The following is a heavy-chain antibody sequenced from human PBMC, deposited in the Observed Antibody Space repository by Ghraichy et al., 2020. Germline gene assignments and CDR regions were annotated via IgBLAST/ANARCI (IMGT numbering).Heavy chain of an antibody. D-gene: IGHD1-26*01. CDR2: ISSNGGST. Sequence: GESLRLSCSVSGFTFSTYAMHWVRQAPGKGLEYVSAISSNGGSTYYADSVKGRFTISRDNSKSTLYLQMSSLRAEDTAVYYCVKDLRGSYYFDYWGQGTLVTVSS. CDR3: VKDLRGSYYFDY. CDR1: GFTFSTYA. V-gene: IGHV3-64D*06. J-gene: IGHJ4*02.